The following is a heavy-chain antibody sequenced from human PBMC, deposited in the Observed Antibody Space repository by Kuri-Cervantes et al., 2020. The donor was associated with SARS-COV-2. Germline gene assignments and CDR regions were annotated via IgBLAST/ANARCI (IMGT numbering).Heavy chain of an antibody. Sequence: GSLRLSCAVSGGSVSSGTKFWSWIRRPPGKGLEWIGYIYHSGATNSNPSLESRVTISVDTSKNQFSLKLSSVTAADTAVYYCARHFGLTYYYDSSGYYYGSWFDPWGQGTLVTVSS. CDR1: GGSVSSGTKF. CDR3: ARHFGLTYYYDSSGYYYGSWFDP. J-gene: IGHJ5*02. V-gene: IGHV4-61*01. D-gene: IGHD3-22*01. CDR2: IYHSGAT.